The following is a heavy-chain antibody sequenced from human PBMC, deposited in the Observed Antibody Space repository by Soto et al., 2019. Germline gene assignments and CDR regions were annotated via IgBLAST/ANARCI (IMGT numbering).Heavy chain of an antibody. CDR2: INPSGGST. D-gene: IGHD2-2*01. Sequence: ASVKVSCKASGYTFTSYDINWVRQAPGQGLEWMGIINPSGGSTSYAQKFQGRVTMTRDTSTSTVYMELSSLRSEDTAVYYCAREDCSSTSCYRSLGDYYYYYGMDVWGQGTTVTVSS. V-gene: IGHV1-46*01. CDR3: AREDCSSTSCYRSLGDYYYYYGMDV. CDR1: GYTFTSYD. J-gene: IGHJ6*02.